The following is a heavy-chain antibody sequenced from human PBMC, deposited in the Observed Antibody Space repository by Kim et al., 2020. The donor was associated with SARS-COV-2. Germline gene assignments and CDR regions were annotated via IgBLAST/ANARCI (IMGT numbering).Heavy chain of an antibody. D-gene: IGHD6-19*01. CDR1: GYTFTGYY. J-gene: IGHJ4*02. CDR3: ARVQRDYSSGSHDY. V-gene: IGHV1-2*06. CDR2: INPNSGGT. Sequence: ASVKVSCKASGYTFTGYYMHWVRQAPGQGLEWMGRINPNSGGTNYAQKFQGRVTMTRDTSISTAYMELSRLRSDDTAVYYCARVQRDYSSGSHDYWGQGTLVTVSS.